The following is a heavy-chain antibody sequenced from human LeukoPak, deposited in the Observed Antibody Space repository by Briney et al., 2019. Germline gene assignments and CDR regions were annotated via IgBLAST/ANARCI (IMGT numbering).Heavy chain of an antibody. D-gene: IGHD2-21*02. V-gene: IGHV4-59*01. Sequence: SETLSLTCTVSGGSISSYYWSRIRQPPGKGLEWIGYIYYSGSTNYNPSLKSRVTISVDTSKNQFSLKLSSVTAADTAVYYCARVDGCGGDCYFGYFDYWGQGTLVTVSS. CDR2: IYYSGST. CDR3: ARVDGCGGDCYFGYFDY. J-gene: IGHJ4*02. CDR1: GGSISSYY.